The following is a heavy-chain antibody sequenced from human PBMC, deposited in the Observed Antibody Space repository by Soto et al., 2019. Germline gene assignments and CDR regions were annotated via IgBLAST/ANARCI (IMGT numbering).Heavy chain of an antibody. Sequence: ASVKVSCKASGYTFTSYGISWVRQAPGQGLEWMGWISAYNGNTNYAQKLQGRVTMTTDTSTSTAYMELRSLRSDDTAVYYCARVSMVRGVDNWFDPWGQGTLVTASS. CDR1: GYTFTSYG. D-gene: IGHD3-10*01. J-gene: IGHJ5*02. CDR2: ISAYNGNT. CDR3: ARVSMVRGVDNWFDP. V-gene: IGHV1-18*01.